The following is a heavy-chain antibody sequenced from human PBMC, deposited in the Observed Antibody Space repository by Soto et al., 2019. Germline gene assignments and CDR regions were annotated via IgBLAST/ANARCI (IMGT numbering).Heavy chain of an antibody. J-gene: IGHJ5*02. CDR3: ATIVGALYNWFDP. D-gene: IGHD1-26*01. CDR2: FDPEDGET. V-gene: IGHV1-24*01. Sequence: GASVEVSCKVSGYTLTELSIHWVRQAPGKGLEWMGGFDPEDGETIYAQKFQGRVTMTEDTSTDTAYMELSSLRSEDTAVYYCATIVGALYNWFDPWGQGTLVTV. CDR1: GYTLTELS.